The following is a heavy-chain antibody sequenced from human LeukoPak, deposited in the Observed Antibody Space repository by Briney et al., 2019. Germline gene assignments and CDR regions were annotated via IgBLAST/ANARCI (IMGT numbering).Heavy chain of an antibody. J-gene: IGHJ4*02. CDR3: AKDRGSSWCFDY. Sequence: TGGSLRLSCAASGFTFSSYGMHWVRQAPGKGLEWVAFIRYDGSNKYYADSVKGRFTISRDNSKNTLYLRMNSLRAGDTAVYYCAKDRGSSWCFDYWGQGTLVTVSS. V-gene: IGHV3-30*02. CDR2: IRYDGSNK. D-gene: IGHD6-13*01. CDR1: GFTFSSYG.